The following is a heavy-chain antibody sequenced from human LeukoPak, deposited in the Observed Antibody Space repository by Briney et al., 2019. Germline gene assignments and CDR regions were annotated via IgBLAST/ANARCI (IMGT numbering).Heavy chain of an antibody. J-gene: IGHJ4*02. V-gene: IGHV3-7*01. CDR1: GFTYNKYW. Sequence: PGGSLRLSCAASGFTYNKYWLTWVRQAPGKGLEWVANINQDDSQIYYLESVEGRFTITRDNAKNSLHLQMNSLRAEDTAVYCCARASYYSGTYYLSFFDYWGQGTLVTVSS. CDR2: INQDDSQI. D-gene: IGHD3-10*01. CDR3: ARASYYSGTYYLSFFDY.